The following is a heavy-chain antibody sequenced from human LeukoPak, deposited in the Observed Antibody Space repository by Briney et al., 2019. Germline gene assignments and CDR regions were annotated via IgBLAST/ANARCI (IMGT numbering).Heavy chain of an antibody. D-gene: IGHD6-19*01. CDR2: INPNSGDT. Sequence: ASVKVSCKASGYTFTGYYIHWVRQAPGQGLEWMGWINPNSGDTNYAQKFQGRVTMTRDTSISTAYMELSKLRSDDTAVFYCARASSGWAFDSWGQGTLATVSS. CDR1: GYTFTGYY. V-gene: IGHV1-2*02. CDR3: ARASSGWAFDS. J-gene: IGHJ4*02.